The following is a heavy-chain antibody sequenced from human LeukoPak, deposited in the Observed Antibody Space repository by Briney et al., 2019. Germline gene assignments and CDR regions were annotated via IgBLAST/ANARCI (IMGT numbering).Heavy chain of an antibody. J-gene: IGHJ6*02. D-gene: IGHD6-19*01. CDR2: ISSSSSYI. V-gene: IGHV3-21*01. CDR3: ARDRGGIPVAGPYYYYGMDV. CDR1: GFTFSSYS. Sequence: GGSLRLSCAASGFTFSSYSMNWVRQAPGKGLEWVSSISSSSSYIYYADSVQGRFTISRDNAKNSLYLQMNSLRAEDTAVYYCARDRGGIPVAGPYYYYGMDVWGQGTTVTVSS.